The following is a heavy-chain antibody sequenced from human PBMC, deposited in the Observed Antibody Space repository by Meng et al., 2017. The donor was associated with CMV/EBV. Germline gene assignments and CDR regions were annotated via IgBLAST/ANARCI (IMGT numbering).Heavy chain of an antibody. V-gene: IGHV3-30*04. Sequence: SCKASGGTFSSYAMHWVRQAPGKGLEWVAVISYDGSNKYYADSVKGRFTISRDNSKNTLYLQMNSLRAEDTAVYYCARGVVVPAAISVRVISVLGYYYYGMDVWGQGTTVTVSS. J-gene: IGHJ6*02. D-gene: IGHD2-2*01. CDR1: GGTFSSYA. CDR2: ISYDGSNK. CDR3: ARGVVVPAAISVRVISVLGYYYYGMDV.